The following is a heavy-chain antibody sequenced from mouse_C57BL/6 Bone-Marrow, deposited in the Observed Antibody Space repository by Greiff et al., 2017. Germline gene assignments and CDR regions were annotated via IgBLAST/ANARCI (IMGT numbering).Heavy chain of an antibody. D-gene: IGHD2-5*01. Sequence: QVQLLQSGAELVKPGASVKMSCKASGYTFTSYWITWVKQRPGQGLEWIGDIYPGSGSTNYNEKFKSKATLTVDTSASTAYMQLSSLTSEDSAVNYCARPYYSNYWYFDVWGTGTTVTVSS. V-gene: IGHV1-55*01. CDR1: GYTFTSYW. CDR3: ARPYYSNYWYFDV. CDR2: IYPGSGST. J-gene: IGHJ1*03.